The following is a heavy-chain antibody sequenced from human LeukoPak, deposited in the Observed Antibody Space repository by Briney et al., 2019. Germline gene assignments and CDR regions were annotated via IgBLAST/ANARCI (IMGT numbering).Heavy chain of an antibody. D-gene: IGHD2-15*01. CDR1: GFTFRSYA. CDR2: ISGSGGRT. V-gene: IGHV3-23*01. CDR3: AKDLWGFVEVAAIFDY. Sequence: PGGSLRLSCAVSGFTFRSYAMSWVRQAPGKGLEWVSGISGSGGRTDYADSVKGRFSISRDNSKNTLYLQMNSLRVEDTAVYYCAKDLWGFVEVAAIFDYWGQGTLATVSS. J-gene: IGHJ4*02.